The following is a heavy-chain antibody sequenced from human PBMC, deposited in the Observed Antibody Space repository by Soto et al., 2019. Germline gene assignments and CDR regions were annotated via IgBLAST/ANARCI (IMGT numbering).Heavy chain of an antibody. CDR1: GFTFSSYT. Sequence: NPVGSLRLSCAASGFTFSSYTMNWVRQAPGKGLQWVSSITNRGTHTYSADSVKGRFTISRDNDKNSLYLQMNNLRAEDTAIYFCARAHEVAWFDSWGLGTLVTVSS. CDR3: ARAHEVAWFDS. J-gene: IGHJ5*01. V-gene: IGHV3-21*01. CDR2: ITNRGTHT. D-gene: IGHD2-15*01.